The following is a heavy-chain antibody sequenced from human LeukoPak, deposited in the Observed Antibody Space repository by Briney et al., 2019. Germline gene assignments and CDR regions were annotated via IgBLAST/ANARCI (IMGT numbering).Heavy chain of an antibody. D-gene: IGHD2-8*02. V-gene: IGHV4-4*02. CDR2: MSYSGST. J-gene: IGHJ5*02. Sequence: KPSGTLSLTCAVSGGSITTTNWWSWVRQPPGKGLEWIGYMSYSGSTNYNPSLKSRVTISLDTPKKQFSLKMSSVIAADTAVYYCARFTRFCTGGGCENWFDPWGQGTLVTVSS. CDR3: ARFTRFCTGGGCENWFDP. CDR1: GGSITTTNW.